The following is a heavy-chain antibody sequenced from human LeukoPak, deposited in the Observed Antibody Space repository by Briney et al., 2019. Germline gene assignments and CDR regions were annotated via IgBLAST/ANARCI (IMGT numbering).Heavy chain of an antibody. V-gene: IGHV3-21*01. CDR3: ARDRVPDGNIVGAGEDDAFDI. D-gene: IGHD1-26*01. Sequence: GGPLRLSCAASGFTFRSYSMNWVRQAPGKGLEWVSSISSSSGYIHYPDSLKGRFTISRDNAKNSLYLQMNSLRAEDSAVYYCARDRVPDGNIVGAGEDDAFDIWGQGTMVTVSS. CDR1: GFTFRSYS. J-gene: IGHJ3*02. CDR2: ISSSSGYI.